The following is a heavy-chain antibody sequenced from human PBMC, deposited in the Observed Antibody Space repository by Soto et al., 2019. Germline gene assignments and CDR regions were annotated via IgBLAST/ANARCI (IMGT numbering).Heavy chain of an antibody. V-gene: IGHV5-51*03. J-gene: IGHJ3*01. Sequence: QLVQSGAAVKEPGEPLKIACKGSGFSFTTYWIAWVRQMPGKGLEWMGIIYPGDSKTTYRPSFQGQVTISADKSSSTAYLQWSSLKASDTAMYYCARDLDYGDNSEASDVWGQGTMVTVSS. CDR1: GFSFTTYW. CDR3: ARDLDYGDNSEASDV. D-gene: IGHD4-17*01. CDR2: IYPGDSKT.